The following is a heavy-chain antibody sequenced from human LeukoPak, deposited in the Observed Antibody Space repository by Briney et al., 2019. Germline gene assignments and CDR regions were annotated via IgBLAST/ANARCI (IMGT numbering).Heavy chain of an antibody. CDR2: ISGSGGST. CDR3: ARGPYDSSGYYDPNYFDY. D-gene: IGHD3-22*01. J-gene: IGHJ4*02. V-gene: IGHV3-23*01. CDR1: GFTVSSNY. Sequence: GSLRLSCAASGFTVSSNYMSWVRPAPGKGLEWVSAISGSGGSTYYADSVKGRFTISRDNSKNTLYLQMNSLRAEDTAVYYCARGPYDSSGYYDPNYFDYWGQGTLVTVSS.